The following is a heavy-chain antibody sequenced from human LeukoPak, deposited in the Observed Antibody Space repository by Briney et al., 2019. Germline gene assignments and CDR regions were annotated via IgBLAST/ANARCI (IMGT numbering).Heavy chain of an antibody. CDR2: IYYSGST. CDR3: ARTAGDCSSTSCYDY. J-gene: IGHJ4*02. Sequence: SETLSLTCTVSGGSIRSYYWNWIRQPPGKGLEWIGYIYYSGSTNYNPSLKSRVTISVDTSKNQFSLKLSSVTAADTAVYYCARTAGDCSSTSCYDYWGQGTLVTVSS. D-gene: IGHD2-2*01. V-gene: IGHV4-59*01. CDR1: GGSIRSYY.